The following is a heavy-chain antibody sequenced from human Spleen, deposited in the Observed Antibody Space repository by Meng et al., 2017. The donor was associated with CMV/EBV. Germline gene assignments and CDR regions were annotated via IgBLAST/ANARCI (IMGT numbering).Heavy chain of an antibody. D-gene: IGHD3-3*01. V-gene: IGHV3-74*01. CDR2: INSDGSST. CDR1: GFTFSSYW. Sequence: GGSLRLSCAASGFTFSSYWMHWVRQAPGKGLVWVSRINSDGSSTSYADSVKGRFTISRDNAKNTLYLQMNSLRAEDTAVYFCARDPDFGVAKDAFDLWGQGTVVTVSS. CDR3: ARDPDFGVAKDAFDL. J-gene: IGHJ3*01.